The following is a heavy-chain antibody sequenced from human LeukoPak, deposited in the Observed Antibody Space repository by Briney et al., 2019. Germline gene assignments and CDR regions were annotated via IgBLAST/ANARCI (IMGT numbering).Heavy chain of an antibody. CDR1: GYTFTSYG. J-gene: IGHJ3*02. CDR2: ISAYNGNT. CDR3: ARVLSAAGTLAFDI. Sequence: ASVKVSCKASGYTFTSYGISWVRQAPGQGLEWMGWISAYNGNTNYAQKLQGRVTMTTDTSTSTAYMELRSLRSDDTAMYYCARVLSAAGTLAFDIWGQGTMVTVSS. V-gene: IGHV1-18*01. D-gene: IGHD6-13*01.